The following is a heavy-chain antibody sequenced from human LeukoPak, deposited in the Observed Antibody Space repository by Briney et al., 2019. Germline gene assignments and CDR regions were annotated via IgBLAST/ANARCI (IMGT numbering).Heavy chain of an antibody. CDR2: IYPGDSDT. D-gene: IGHD3-22*01. J-gene: IGHJ4*02. CDR3: ARAYYYDSSGTEPFDY. Sequence: GESLKISCKGSGYSFTSYWIGWVRQMPGKDLEWMGIIYPGDSDTRYSPSFQGQVTISADKSISTAYLQWSSLKASDTAMYYCARAYYYDSSGTEPFDYWGQGTLVTVSS. CDR1: GYSFTSYW. V-gene: IGHV5-51*01.